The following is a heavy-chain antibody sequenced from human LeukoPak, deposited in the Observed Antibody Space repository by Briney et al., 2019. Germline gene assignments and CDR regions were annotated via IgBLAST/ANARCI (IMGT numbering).Heavy chain of an antibody. CDR2: IYYSGST. D-gene: IGHD1-14*01. J-gene: IGHJ4*02. CDR3: ARDGPGMTGVFDY. V-gene: IGHV4-39*07. Sequence: PSETLSLTCTVSGGSISSSSYYWGWIRQPPGKGLEWIGSIYYSGSTYYNPSLKSRVTISVDTSKNQFSLKLSSVTAADTAVYYCARDGPGMTGVFDYWGQGTLVTVSS. CDR1: GGSISSSSYY.